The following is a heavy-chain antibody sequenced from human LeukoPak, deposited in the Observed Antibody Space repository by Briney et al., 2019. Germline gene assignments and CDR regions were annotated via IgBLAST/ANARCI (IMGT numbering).Heavy chain of an antibody. V-gene: IGHV1-2*02. D-gene: IGHD7-27*01. CDR1: GYTFTGYY. CDR2: INPNSGGT. J-gene: IGHJ4*02. Sequence: GASVKVFCKASGYTFTGYYMHWVRQAPGQGLEWMGWINPNSGGTNYAQKFQGRVTMTRDTSISTAYMELSRLRSDDTAVYYCAREVVELGALDYWGQGTLVTVSS. CDR3: AREVVELGALDY.